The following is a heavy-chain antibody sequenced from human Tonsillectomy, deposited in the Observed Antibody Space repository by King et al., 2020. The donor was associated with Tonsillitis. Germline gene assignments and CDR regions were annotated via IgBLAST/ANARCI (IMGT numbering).Heavy chain of an antibody. Sequence: VQLVQSGAEVKKPGSSVKVSCKASGGTFSSYAISWVRQAPGQGLEWMGGIIPIFGTANYAQKFQGRVTITADESTSTAYMELSSLRSEDTAVYFCARGHLNYYYSSGYYYAPRYGMDVWGQGTTVTVSS. CDR3: ARGHLNYYYSSGYYYAPRYGMDV. V-gene: IGHV1-69*01. CDR2: IIPIFGTA. CDR1: GGTFSSYA. J-gene: IGHJ6*02. D-gene: IGHD3-22*01.